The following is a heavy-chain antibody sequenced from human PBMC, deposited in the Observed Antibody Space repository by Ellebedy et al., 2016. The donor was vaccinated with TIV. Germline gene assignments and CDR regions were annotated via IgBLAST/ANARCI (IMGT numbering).Heavy chain of an antibody. CDR3: ARKPMNPTDLYGNFDH. CDR1: GFTFSSYS. Sequence: PGGSLRLSCVVSGFTFSSYSMNWVRQAPGKGLEWVSSISSSSNYVYYAYSVKGRFTIFRDDDKNALYLQMNSLRAEDTAVYYCARKPMNPTDLYGNFDHWGQGTLVTVSS. J-gene: IGHJ4*02. V-gene: IGHV3-21*01. CDR2: ISSSSNYV. D-gene: IGHD1-1*01.